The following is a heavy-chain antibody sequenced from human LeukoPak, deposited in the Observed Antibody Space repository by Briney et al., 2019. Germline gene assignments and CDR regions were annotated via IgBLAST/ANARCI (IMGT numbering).Heavy chain of an antibody. CDR3: ARAEGPYSGSYLDY. J-gene: IGHJ4*02. CDR1: GGTFSSYA. CDR2: IIPILGIA. V-gene: IGHV1-69*04. D-gene: IGHD1-26*01. Sequence: SVKVSCKASGGTFSSYAISWVRQAPGQGLERMGRIIPILGIANYAQKFQGRVTITADKSTSTAYMELSSLRSEDTAVYYCARAEGPYSGSYLDYWGQGTLVTVSS.